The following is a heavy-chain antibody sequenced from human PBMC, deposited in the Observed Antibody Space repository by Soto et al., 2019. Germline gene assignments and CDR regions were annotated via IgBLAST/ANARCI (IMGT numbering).Heavy chain of an antibody. Sequence: SVKVSCKASGGTFSSYAISWVRQAPGQGLEWMGGIIPIFGTANYAQKFQGRVTITADESTSTAYMELSSLRSEDTAVYYCARRGEGGATLSNYYYYYGMDVWG. D-gene: IGHD1-26*01. J-gene: IGHJ6*01. V-gene: IGHV1-69*13. CDR3: ARRGEGGATLSNYYYYYGMDV. CDR1: GGTFSSYA. CDR2: IIPIFGTA.